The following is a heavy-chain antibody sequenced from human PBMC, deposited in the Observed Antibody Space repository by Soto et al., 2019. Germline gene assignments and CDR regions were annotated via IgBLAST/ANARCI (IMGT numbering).Heavy chain of an antibody. Sequence: QVQLVESGGGVVQPGRSLRLSCAASGFTFSSYGMHWVRQAPGKGLEWVAVIWYDGSNKYYADSVKGRFTISRDTSKNTLYLQMNSLRSEDTAVYYCAREKCSSTSCYADYWGQGTLVTVSS. CDR1: GFTFSSYG. CDR3: AREKCSSTSCYADY. CDR2: IWYDGSNK. D-gene: IGHD2-2*01. J-gene: IGHJ4*02. V-gene: IGHV3-33*01.